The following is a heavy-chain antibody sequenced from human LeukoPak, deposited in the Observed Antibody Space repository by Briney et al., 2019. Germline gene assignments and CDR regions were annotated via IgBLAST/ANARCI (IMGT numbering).Heavy chain of an antibody. J-gene: IGHJ3*02. V-gene: IGHV3-74*01. CDR1: GFTFSSYW. Sequence: GSLRLSCAASGFTFSSYWMHWVRQAPGKGLVWVSRINSDGSSTRYADSVKGRFTISRDNAKNTLYLQMNSLRAEDTAVYYCARDSDFVPTSDAFDIWGQETMVTVSS. CDR3: ARDSDFVPTSDAFDI. D-gene: IGHD2-8*01. CDR2: INSDGSST.